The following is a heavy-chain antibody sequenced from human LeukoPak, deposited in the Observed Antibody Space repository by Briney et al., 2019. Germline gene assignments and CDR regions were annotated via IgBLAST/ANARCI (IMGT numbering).Heavy chain of an antibody. Sequence: ASVKVSCKASGYTFTGYYMHWVRQAPGQGLEWMGWINPNSGGTNYAQKLQGRVTMTTDTSTSTAYMELRSLRSDDTAVYYCAREVAVNYYGSGSYWVPYYYYYMDVWGKGTTVTISS. CDR2: INPNSGGT. D-gene: IGHD3-10*01. J-gene: IGHJ6*03. CDR3: AREVAVNYYGSGSYWVPYYYYYMDV. V-gene: IGHV1-2*02. CDR1: GYTFTGYY.